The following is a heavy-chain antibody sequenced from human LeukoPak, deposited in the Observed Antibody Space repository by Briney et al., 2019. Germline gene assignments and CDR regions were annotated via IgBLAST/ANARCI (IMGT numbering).Heavy chain of an antibody. CDR2: ISYDGDNK. J-gene: IGHJ4*02. D-gene: IGHD4-11*01. V-gene: IGHV3-30*18. CDR3: AKDAAGYSNPQFFDN. Sequence: GSPRLSCAASGFTFHSHAMPWVRQVPSKGPEWVAVISYDGDNKYYADSVKGRFTISRDNSKNTMYLQMSSLRAEDTAVYYCAKDAAGYSNPQFFDNWGQGTLVTVSS. CDR1: GFTFHSHA.